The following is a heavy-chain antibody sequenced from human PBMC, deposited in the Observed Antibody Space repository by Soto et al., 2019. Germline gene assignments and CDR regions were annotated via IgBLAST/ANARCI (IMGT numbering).Heavy chain of an antibody. V-gene: IGHV1-46*01. J-gene: IGHJ6*02. D-gene: IGHD6-19*01. Sequence: QVDLVQSGAEVKKPGASVTISCKASGSAITRYYIHWVRQAPGLGLEWMGIINPGGGSASYAQKFHYRVTIDKVTSTGTVYMHLRSLTTEDTAVYYCARDTSGWSLNGLDVWGQGTTVNVSS. CDR2: INPGGGSA. CDR3: ARDTSGWSLNGLDV. CDR1: GSAITRYY.